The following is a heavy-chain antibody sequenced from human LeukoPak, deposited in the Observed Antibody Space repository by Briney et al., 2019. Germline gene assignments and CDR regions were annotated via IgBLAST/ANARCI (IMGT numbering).Heavy chain of an antibody. CDR3: ARDPAKRYYGDYANWFDP. Sequence: SVKVSCKASGGTFSSYAISWVRQAPGQGLEWMGGIIPIFGTANYAQKFQGRVTVTADKSTSTAYMELSSLRSEDTAVYYCARDPAKRYYGDYANWFDPWGQGTLVTVSS. J-gene: IGHJ5*02. CDR2: IIPIFGTA. D-gene: IGHD4-17*01. CDR1: GGTFSSYA. V-gene: IGHV1-69*06.